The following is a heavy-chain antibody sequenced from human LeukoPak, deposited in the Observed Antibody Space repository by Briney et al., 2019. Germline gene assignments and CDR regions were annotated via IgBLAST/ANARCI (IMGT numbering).Heavy chain of an antibody. CDR3: ARGQSNGDYGLVY. J-gene: IGHJ4*02. V-gene: IGHV3-66*01. CDR2: IYSGGST. Sequence: GGSLRLSCVASGFTVSSNYMSWVRQAPGKGLERVSLIYSGGSTNYGDSVKGRFTISRDNSKNTLYLQMNSLRAEDTAVYYCARGQSNGDYGLVYWGQGTLVTVSS. D-gene: IGHD4-17*01. CDR1: GFTVSSNY.